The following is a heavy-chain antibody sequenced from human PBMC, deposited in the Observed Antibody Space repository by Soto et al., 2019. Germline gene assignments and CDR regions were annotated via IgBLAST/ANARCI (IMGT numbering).Heavy chain of an antibody. D-gene: IGHD6-25*01. J-gene: IGHJ5*02. CDR1: GFTYSTYT. CDR3: VGERQGLYSSDNWFDP. Sequence: GSLRLSCAASGFTYSTYTMHWVRQAPGKGLEWVAVISYDGNNKFYADSVKGRFTISRDSTKQTLYLQMNSLKIEDTAVYYCVGERQGLYSSDNWFDPWGQGSLVTVSS. V-gene: IGHV3-30-3*01. CDR2: ISYDGNNK.